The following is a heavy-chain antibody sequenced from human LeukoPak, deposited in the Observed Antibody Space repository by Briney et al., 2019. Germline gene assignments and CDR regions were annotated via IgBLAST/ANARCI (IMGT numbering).Heavy chain of an antibody. CDR1: GGSVSSGSYY. V-gene: IGHV4-61*01. CDR3: ARDKGNYCSSTSCKVLSYYGMDV. Sequence: SETLSLTCTVSGGSVSSGSYYWSWTRQPRGKGLEWSVYIYYSGSTNYNPSLKSRVTISVDTSKNQFSLKLSSVTAADTAAYYCARDKGNYCSSTSCKVLSYYGMDVWGQGTTVTVSS. J-gene: IGHJ6*02. D-gene: IGHD2-2*01. CDR2: IYYSGST.